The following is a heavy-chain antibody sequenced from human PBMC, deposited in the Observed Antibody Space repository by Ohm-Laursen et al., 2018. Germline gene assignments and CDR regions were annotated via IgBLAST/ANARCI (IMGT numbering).Heavy chain of an antibody. CDR1: GFTFSAYG. Sequence: SLRLSCAASGFTFSAYGMHWVRQAPGKGLEWVADIWYDGVNKYYADSVKGRFTISRYNSKNTLYLQMNSLRAEDTAVYYCAKLASESFFDYWGQGTLVTVSS. V-gene: IGHV3-33*06. D-gene: IGHD6-19*01. CDR3: AKLASESFFDY. J-gene: IGHJ4*02. CDR2: IWYDGVNK.